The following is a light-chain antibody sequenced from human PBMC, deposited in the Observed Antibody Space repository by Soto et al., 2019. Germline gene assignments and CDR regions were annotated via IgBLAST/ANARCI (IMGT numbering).Light chain of an antibody. Sequence: AIQMTQSPSSLSASVGDRVTITCQARQGIRSDLDWFQQKPGKAPKLLIYAASNLQSGVPARFSGSGSGTDFTLTISSQQPEDFATYYCLQKYFYPFTFGPGTKV. CDR2: AAS. CDR3: LQKYFYPFT. V-gene: IGKV1-6*01. J-gene: IGKJ3*01. CDR1: QGIRSD.